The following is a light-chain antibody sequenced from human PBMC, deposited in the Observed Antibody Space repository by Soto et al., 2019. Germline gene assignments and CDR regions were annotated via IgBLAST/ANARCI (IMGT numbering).Light chain of an antibody. V-gene: IGKV3-20*01. CDR2: LAS. CDR3: QQYGSSPPWT. J-gene: IGKJ1*01. Sequence: EIVLTQSPGTLSLSPGERTTLSCRASQSVSSSYLAWYQQKPGQAPRLLIYLASSRATGIPDRFSGSGSGTDFTLTISRLEPEDFAVYYCQQYGSSPPWTFGQGTKEEIQ. CDR1: QSVSSSY.